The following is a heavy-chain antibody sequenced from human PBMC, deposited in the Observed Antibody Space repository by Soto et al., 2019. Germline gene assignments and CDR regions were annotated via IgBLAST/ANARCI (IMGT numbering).Heavy chain of an antibody. J-gene: IGHJ5*02. Sequence: GGSLRLSCTASGFTFKNFAMHWVRQAPGKGLEWVSGISWNSGSINYAASVKGRFTVSRDNARSSLFLQMHSLTSEDSAVYYCTKGPTTTDWFHPWGQGTQVTVSS. CDR3: TKGPTTTDWFHP. CDR2: ISWNSGSI. V-gene: IGHV3-9*01. D-gene: IGHD1-1*01. CDR1: GFTFKNFA.